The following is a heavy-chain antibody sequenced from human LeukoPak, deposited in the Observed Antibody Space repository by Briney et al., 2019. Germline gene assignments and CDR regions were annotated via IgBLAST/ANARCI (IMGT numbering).Heavy chain of an antibody. V-gene: IGHV3-30*04. Sequence: GGSLRLSCAASGFTFSTYAMHSVRQGPGKGLEWVAVISYDGRNKYYADSVKGRFTISRDNSKNTLYLQMSSLSAEDTAVYYCARTTTPHYYGSGSYALGYWGQGTLVIVPS. J-gene: IGHJ4*02. D-gene: IGHD3-10*01. CDR2: ISYDGRNK. CDR1: GFTFSTYA. CDR3: ARTTTPHYYGSGSYALGY.